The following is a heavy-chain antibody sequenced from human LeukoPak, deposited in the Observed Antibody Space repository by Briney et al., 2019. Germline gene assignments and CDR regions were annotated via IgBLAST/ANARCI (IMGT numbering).Heavy chain of an antibody. V-gene: IGHV4-59*01. CDR1: GGSIDSYY. Sequence: SETLSLTCTVSGGSIDSYYWGWIRQPPGGGLEWIGYIYYSGKTNYNPSLKSRATISLDASNNQFSLNLSSVTAADRAVYYCAGEDAHGGTHFDYWGQGTLVTVSS. J-gene: IGHJ4*02. CDR2: IYYSGKT. CDR3: AGEDAHGGTHFDY. D-gene: IGHD4-23*01.